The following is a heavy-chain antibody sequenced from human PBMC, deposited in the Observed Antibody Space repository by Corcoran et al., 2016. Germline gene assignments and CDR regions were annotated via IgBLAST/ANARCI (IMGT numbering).Heavy chain of an antibody. CDR2: MNPNSGNT. J-gene: IGHJ6*02. CDR3: ARAIPITIFNYYYSGMDV. Sequence: QVQLVQSGAEVKKPGASVKVSCKASGYTFTSYDINWVRQATGQGLEWMGWMNPNSGNTGYAQKFQGRVTMTRNTSISTAYMELSSLRSEDTAVYYCARAIPITIFNYYYSGMDVWGQGTTVTVSS. CDR1: GYTFTSYD. V-gene: IGHV1-8*01. D-gene: IGHD3-3*01.